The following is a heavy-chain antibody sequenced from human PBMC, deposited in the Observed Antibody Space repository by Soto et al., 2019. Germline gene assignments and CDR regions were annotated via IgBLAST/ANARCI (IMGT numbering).Heavy chain of an antibody. V-gene: IGHV4-34*01. CDR1: GGSFSGYY. CDR3: ARAGYYGSGSYHFLDY. CDR2: INHSGST. D-gene: IGHD3-10*01. J-gene: IGHJ4*02. Sequence: PSETLSLTCAVYGGSFSGYYWSWIRQPPGKGLEWIGEINHSGSTNYNPSLKSRVTISVDTSKNQFSLKLSSVTAADTAVYYCARAGYYGSGSYHFLDYWGQGTLVTVSS.